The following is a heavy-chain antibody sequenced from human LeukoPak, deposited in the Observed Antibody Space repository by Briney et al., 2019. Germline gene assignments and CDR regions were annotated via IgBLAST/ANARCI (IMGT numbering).Heavy chain of an antibody. J-gene: IGHJ4*02. V-gene: IGHV3-23*01. D-gene: IGHD2-21*01. CDR1: GFTFRSHA. Sequence: GGSLRLSCVGSGFTFRSHAMSWVRQAPEKGLEFVSGIYENGGTTYYADSVKGRFSISRDNSKSTLYPQMDSLRGEDTAVYYCAKDFRIGYSAHFDYWGQGALVTVSS. CDR2: IYENGGTT. CDR3: AKDFRIGYSAHFDY.